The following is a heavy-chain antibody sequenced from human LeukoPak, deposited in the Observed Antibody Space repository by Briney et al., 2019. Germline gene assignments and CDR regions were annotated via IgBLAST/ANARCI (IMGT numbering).Heavy chain of an antibody. D-gene: IGHD2-21*02. CDR3: ARDYCGGDCFPDH. V-gene: IGHV1-2*06. CDR2: INPNSGGT. Sequence: ASVKVSCKASGYTFSRYYMHWVRQAPGQGLEWMGRINPNSGGTNYAQKFQGRVTMTRDTSISTAYMELSRLRSDDTAVYYCARDYCGGDCFPDHWGQGTLVTVSS. CDR1: GYTFSRYY. J-gene: IGHJ4*02.